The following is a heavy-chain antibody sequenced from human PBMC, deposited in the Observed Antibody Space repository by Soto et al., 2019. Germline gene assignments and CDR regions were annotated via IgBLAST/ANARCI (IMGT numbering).Heavy chain of an antibody. CDR3: ARANTIRPYYFHMDV. J-gene: IGHJ6*02. CDR2: INPNSGGT. V-gene: IGHV1-2*04. Sequence: QVQLVQSGPEVRKPGASLKVSCKASGYTFTAYYIHWVRQGPGRGLEWVGWINPNSGGTYYAQKFQAWRTMTRDPSISTAYLELSGLTSNYTSVYYCARANTIRPYYFHMDVWGQGTTVTVSS. CDR1: GYTFTAYY. D-gene: IGHD3-22*01.